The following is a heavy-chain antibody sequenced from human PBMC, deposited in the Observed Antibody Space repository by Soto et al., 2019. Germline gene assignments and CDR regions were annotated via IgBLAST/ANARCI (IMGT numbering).Heavy chain of an antibody. CDR2: IFSNGEK. CDR3: APIPSMSSSCYLDY. J-gene: IGHJ4*02. CDR1: GFSLSNTRMG. V-gene: IGHV2-26*01. Sequence: SGPTLVNPTETLTLTCTVSGFSLSNTRMGVSWIRQPPGKALEWLAHIFSNGEKSYRTSLKSGLTISKDTSKSQVVLTMTNMDPPDTATYQGAPIPSMSSSCYLDYWGQGAMVTVSS. D-gene: IGHD6-13*01.